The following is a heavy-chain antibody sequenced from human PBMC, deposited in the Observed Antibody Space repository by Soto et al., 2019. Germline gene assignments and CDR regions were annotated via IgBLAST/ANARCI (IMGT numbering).Heavy chain of an antibody. CDR1: GFTFSSYA. D-gene: IGHD6-25*01. J-gene: IGHJ6*02. Sequence: EVQLLESGGGLVQPGGSLRLSCAASGFTFSSYAMSWVRQAPGKGLEWVSAISGSGGSTYYADSVKGRFTISRDNSKNTLDLEMNSLRAEDRAVYYCAKDQRPTFPYGMDVWGQGTTVTVSS. CDR2: ISGSGGST. CDR3: AKDQRPTFPYGMDV. V-gene: IGHV3-23*01.